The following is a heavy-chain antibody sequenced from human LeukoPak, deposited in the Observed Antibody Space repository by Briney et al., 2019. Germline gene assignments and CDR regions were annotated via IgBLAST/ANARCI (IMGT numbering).Heavy chain of an antibody. CDR3: AKDPPKYYDILTGNP. CDR2: ISGSGGST. Sequence: GGSLRLSCAASGFTFSSYAMSWVRQAPGKGLEWVSAISGSGGSTYYADSVKGRFTISRDNSKNTLYLQINSLRAEDTAVYYCAKDPPKYYDILTGNPWGQGTLVTVSS. V-gene: IGHV3-23*01. CDR1: GFTFSSYA. J-gene: IGHJ5*02. D-gene: IGHD3-9*01.